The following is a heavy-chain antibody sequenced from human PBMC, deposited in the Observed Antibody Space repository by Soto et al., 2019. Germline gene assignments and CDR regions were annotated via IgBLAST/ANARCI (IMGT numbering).Heavy chain of an antibody. CDR1: GFTFSRYG. CDR2: ISSSTGYV. J-gene: IGHJ5*01. Sequence: GGSLRLSCAASGFTFSRYGMNWLRQAPGKGLEWVASISSSTGYVYYADSVKGRFSTSRDNAKNILYLEMYALRTEDTAVYYCARDPSEGRVGNWFESWGQGTLVTVSS. D-gene: IGHD2-2*01. CDR3: ARDPSEGRVGNWFES. V-gene: IGHV3-21*06.